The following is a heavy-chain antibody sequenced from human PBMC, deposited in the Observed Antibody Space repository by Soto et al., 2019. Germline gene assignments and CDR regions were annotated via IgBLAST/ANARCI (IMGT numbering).Heavy chain of an antibody. CDR3: ARRARITMVRGVIREYYFDY. CDR2: IYYSGST. CDR1: GGSISSSSYY. V-gene: IGHV4-39*01. D-gene: IGHD3-10*01. Sequence: SQTLSLTCTVSGGSISSSSYYWGWIRQPPGKGLEWIGSIYYSGSTYYNPSLKSRVTISVDTSKNQFSLKLSSVTAADTAVYYCARRARITMVRGVIREYYFDYWGQGTLVTVSS. J-gene: IGHJ4*02.